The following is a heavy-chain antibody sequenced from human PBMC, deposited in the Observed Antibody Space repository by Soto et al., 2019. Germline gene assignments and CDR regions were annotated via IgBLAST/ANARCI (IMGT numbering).Heavy chain of an antibody. CDR1: GGSISSGGYS. D-gene: IGHD3-3*01. CDR3: ARGLWSGRAYYFDY. Sequence: QLQLQESGSGLVKPSQTLSLTCAVSGGSISSGGYSWSWIRQPPGKGLEWIGYIYHSGSTYYNPSLKSRVNISVDRSKNQFSLKLSSVTAADTAVYYCARGLWSGRAYYFDYWGQGTLVTVSS. CDR2: IYHSGST. J-gene: IGHJ4*02. V-gene: IGHV4-30-2*01.